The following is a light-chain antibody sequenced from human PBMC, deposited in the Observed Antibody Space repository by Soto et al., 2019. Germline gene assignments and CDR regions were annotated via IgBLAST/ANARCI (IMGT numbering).Light chain of an antibody. V-gene: IGKV1-39*01. CDR2: AAS. CDR3: QQSYSTIT. J-gene: IGKJ5*01. Sequence: DMQMTQYTSSLSASVGDRVTITCRASQNIPGYLSWYQQKPGKAPKLLIYAASRLQSGVPSRFSGRGSGTDFTLTISSLQPEDFATYYCQQSYSTITFGQGTRLEI. CDR1: QNIPGY.